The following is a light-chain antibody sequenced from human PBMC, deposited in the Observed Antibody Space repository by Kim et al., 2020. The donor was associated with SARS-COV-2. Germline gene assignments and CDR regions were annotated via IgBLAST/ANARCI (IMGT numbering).Light chain of an antibody. CDR2: EVH. CDR1: NSDVGKYDS. J-gene: IGLJ1*01. CDR3: CSYAGRNIYV. V-gene: IGLV2-23*02. Sequence: GQSITISCTGTNSDVGKYDSVSWYQQHPGKAPKVIIFEVHKRPSWVSDRFSGSTSANTASLTISGLQSEDEADYYCCSYAGRNIYVFGTGTKVTVL.